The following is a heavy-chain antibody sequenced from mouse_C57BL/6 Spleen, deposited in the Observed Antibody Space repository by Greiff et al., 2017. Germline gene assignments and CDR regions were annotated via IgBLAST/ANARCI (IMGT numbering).Heavy chain of an antibody. J-gene: IGHJ3*01. CDR3: ARGWEGFAY. CDR2: IDPSDSHT. V-gene: IGHV1-50*01. D-gene: IGHD4-1*01. CDR1: GYNFTSYW. Sequence: QVQLQQPGAELVKPGASVKLSCKASGYNFTSYWMQWVKQRPGQGLEWIGEIDPSDSHTNYNQKFKGKATLTVDTSSSTAYMQLSSLTSEDSAVYYCARGWEGFAYWGQGTLVTVSA.